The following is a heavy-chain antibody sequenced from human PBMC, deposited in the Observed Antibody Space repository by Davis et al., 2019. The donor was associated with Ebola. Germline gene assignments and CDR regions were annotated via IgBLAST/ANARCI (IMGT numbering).Heavy chain of an antibody. Sequence: GSLRLSCAASGFTFSSYGMHWVRQAPGKGLEWVAVIWYDGSNKYYADSVKGRFTISRDNSKNTLYLQMNSLRAEDTAVYYCARAVIGFPPDYWGQGTLVTVSS. D-gene: IGHD2/OR15-2a*01. J-gene: IGHJ4*02. CDR1: GFTFSSYG. CDR3: ARAVIGFPPDY. CDR2: IWYDGSNK. V-gene: IGHV3-33*01.